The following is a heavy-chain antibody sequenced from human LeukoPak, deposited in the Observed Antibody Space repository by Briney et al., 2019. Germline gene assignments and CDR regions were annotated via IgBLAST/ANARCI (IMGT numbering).Heavy chain of an antibody. J-gene: IGHJ6*03. CDR3: ARDSSGNTYYYYYYMDV. Sequence: ASVKVSCKASGYTFTSYAMHWVRQAPGQRLEWMGWINAGNGNTKYSQKFQGRVTMTRDTSISTAYMELSRLRSDDTAVYYCARDSSGNTYYYYYYMDVWGKGTTVTVSS. CDR1: GYTFTSYA. V-gene: IGHV1-3*01. CDR2: INAGNGNT. D-gene: IGHD6-6*01.